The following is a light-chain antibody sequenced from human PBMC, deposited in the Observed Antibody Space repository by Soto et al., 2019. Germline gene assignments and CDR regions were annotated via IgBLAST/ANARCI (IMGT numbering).Light chain of an antibody. J-gene: IGKJ5*01. Sequence: DIQMTQSPSTLSASVGDRVTITCRASQSISSWLAWYQQKPGKAPKLLIYDASSLESGVPSRFRGSGSGTEFTLTISSLKPDDFAVYYCQQYGSLPITFGQGTRLEIK. CDR2: DAS. CDR1: QSISSW. V-gene: IGKV1-5*01. CDR3: QQYGSLPIT.